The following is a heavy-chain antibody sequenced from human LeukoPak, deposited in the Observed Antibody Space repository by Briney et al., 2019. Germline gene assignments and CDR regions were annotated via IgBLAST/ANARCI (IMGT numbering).Heavy chain of an antibody. J-gene: IGHJ4*02. V-gene: IGHV3-30*02. CDR3: ARGPSGYHNT. CDR2: IRYDGNNK. CDR1: GFTFSSYG. Sequence: GGSLRLSCAASGFTFSSYGIHWVRQAPGKGLEWVAFIRYDGNNKYYADSVKGRFTISRDNSKNTLYLQMNSLRAEDTAVYYCARGPSGYHNTGGQGTLVTVSS. D-gene: IGHD5-12*01.